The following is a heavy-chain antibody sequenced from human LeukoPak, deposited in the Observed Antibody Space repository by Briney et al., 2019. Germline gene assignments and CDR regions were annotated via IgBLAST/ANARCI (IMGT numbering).Heavy chain of an antibody. J-gene: IGHJ6*02. V-gene: IGHV3-23*01. Sequence: GGSLRLSCAASGFTFSSYWMSWVRQAPGKGLEWVSAISGSGGSTYYADSVKGRFTISRDNSKNTLYLQMNSLRAEDTAVYYCAAICSGGSCPYYYGMDIWGQGTTVTVSS. CDR2: ISGSGGST. CDR3: AAICSGGSCPYYYGMDI. D-gene: IGHD2-15*01. CDR1: GFTFSSYW.